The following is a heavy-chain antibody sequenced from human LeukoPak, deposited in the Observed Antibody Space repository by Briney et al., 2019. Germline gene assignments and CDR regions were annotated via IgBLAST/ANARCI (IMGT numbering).Heavy chain of an antibody. D-gene: IGHD3-16*01. Sequence: GGSLRLSCAASGFTFNSYAMSWVRQAPGKGLEWVSAISSCGGSTYYADSVKGRFTISRDNSKNTLSLQMSSLRVEDTAVYYCAKHKSLWDWFDPWGRGTLVTVSS. V-gene: IGHV3-23*01. CDR3: AKHKSLWDWFDP. J-gene: IGHJ5*02. CDR2: ISSCGGST. CDR1: GFTFNSYA.